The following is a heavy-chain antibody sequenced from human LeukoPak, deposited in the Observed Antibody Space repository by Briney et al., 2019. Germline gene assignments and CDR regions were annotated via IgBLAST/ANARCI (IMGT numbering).Heavy chain of an antibody. CDR1: GFTFSSYW. CDR3: ARGATYYYDSSGYYFY. Sequence: GGSPRLSCAASGFTFSSYWMHWVRQAPGKGVVWVSRINSDGSSTSYADSVKGRFTISRDNAKNTLYLQMNSLRAEDTAVYYCARGATYYYDSSGYYFYWGQGTLVTVSS. D-gene: IGHD3-22*01. V-gene: IGHV3-74*01. CDR2: INSDGSST. J-gene: IGHJ4*02.